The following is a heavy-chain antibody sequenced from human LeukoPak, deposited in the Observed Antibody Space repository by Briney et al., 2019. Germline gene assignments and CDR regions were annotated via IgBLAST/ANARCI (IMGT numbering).Heavy chain of an antibody. D-gene: IGHD5-18*01. J-gene: IGHJ6*03. V-gene: IGHV3-23*01. CDR1: GFTFSSYA. CDR2: ISGSGGST. CDR3: AKERGTAMVRSYYMDV. Sequence: GGSLRLSCAASGFTFSSYAMSWVRQAPGKGLEWVSAISGSGGSTYYADSVKGRFTISRDNSKNTLYLQMNSLRAEDTAVYYCAKERGTAMVRSYYMDVWGKGTTVTVSS.